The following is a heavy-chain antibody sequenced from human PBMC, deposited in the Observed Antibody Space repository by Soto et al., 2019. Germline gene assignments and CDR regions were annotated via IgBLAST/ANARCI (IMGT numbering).Heavy chain of an antibody. D-gene: IGHD4-4*01. Sequence: GGSLRLSCAASGFTFSSYSMNWVRQAPGKGLEWVSAISGSGGSTYYADSVKGRFTISRDNSKNTLCLQMNSLRAEDTAVYYCAKDTVFTVTAWFDPWGQGTLVTVSS. CDR3: AKDTVFTVTAWFDP. J-gene: IGHJ5*02. CDR1: GFTFSSYS. V-gene: IGHV3-23*01. CDR2: ISGSGGST.